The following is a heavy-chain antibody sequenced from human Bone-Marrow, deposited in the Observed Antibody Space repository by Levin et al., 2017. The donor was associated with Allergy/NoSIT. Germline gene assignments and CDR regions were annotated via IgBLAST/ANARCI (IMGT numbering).Heavy chain of an antibody. V-gene: IGHV3-48*01. CDR2: ISSSSSTI. Sequence: GGSLRLSCAASGFTFSSYSMNWVRQAPGKGLEWVSYISSSSSTIYYTDSVKGRFTISRDNAKNSLYLQMNSLRAEDTAVYYCARGKPDRGIAAAAYNWFDPWGQGTLVTVSS. CDR3: ARGKPDRGIAAAAYNWFDP. D-gene: IGHD6-13*01. CDR1: GFTFSSYS. J-gene: IGHJ5*02.